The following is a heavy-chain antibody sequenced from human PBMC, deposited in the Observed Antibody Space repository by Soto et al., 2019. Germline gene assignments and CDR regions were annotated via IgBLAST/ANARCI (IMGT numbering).Heavy chain of an antibody. Sequence: GALMLVLCKASSYNLTTFSFPLVRTAPGQGPWWLGWISAYNGNAHYEEKLQGRVTMTTDTSTSTAYMELSSLRSEDTAVYYCARRRRYGSGSYYWFNYFDPWGQGTPVTVSS. V-gene: IGHV1-18*01. CDR2: ISAYNGNA. CDR1: SYNLTTFS. J-gene: IGHJ5*02. D-gene: IGHD3-10*01. CDR3: ARRRRYGSGSYYWFNYFDP.